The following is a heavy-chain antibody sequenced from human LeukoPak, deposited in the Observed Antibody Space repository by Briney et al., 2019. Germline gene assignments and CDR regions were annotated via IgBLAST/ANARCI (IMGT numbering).Heavy chain of an antibody. CDR2: ISSSGSTI. CDR1: GFPSRINE. V-gene: IGHV3-48*03. Sequence: GGSLRPSFAPPGFPSRINEINWVPQAPGRGQGWVSYISSSGSTIYYADSVKGRFTISRDNAKNSLYLQMNSLRAEDTAVYYCARDLAYGSGSLGNWFDPWGQGTLVTVSS. D-gene: IGHD3-10*01. CDR3: ARDLAYGSGSLGNWFDP. J-gene: IGHJ5*02.